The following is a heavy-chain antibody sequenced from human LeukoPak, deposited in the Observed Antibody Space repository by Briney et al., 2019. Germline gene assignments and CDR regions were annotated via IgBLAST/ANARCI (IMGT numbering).Heavy chain of an antibody. CDR2: INASGGTT. V-gene: IGHV3-23*01. Sequence: TGGSLRLSCAASGFTFSSYAMSWVRQAPGKGLEWVSSINASGGTTYYADSVKGRFTISRDNSKNTLYLQMLSLRAEDSAIYYCAKDPREYCSSTSCPNWFDPWGQGTLVTVSS. J-gene: IGHJ5*02. CDR3: AKDPREYCSSTSCPNWFDP. CDR1: GFTFSSYA. D-gene: IGHD2-2*01.